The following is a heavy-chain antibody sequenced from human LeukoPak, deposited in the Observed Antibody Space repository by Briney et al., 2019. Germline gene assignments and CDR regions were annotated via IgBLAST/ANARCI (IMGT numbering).Heavy chain of an antibody. V-gene: IGHV1-69*13. CDR2: IIPIFGTA. J-gene: IGHJ4*02. CDR1: GGTFSSYA. Sequence: ASVNVSCKASGGTFSSYAISWVRQAPGQGLEWMGGIIPIFGTANYAQKFQGRVTITADESTSTAYMELSSLRSEDTAVYYCVTGGSYPGFDYWGQGTLVTVSS. CDR3: VTGGSYPGFDY. D-gene: IGHD1-26*01.